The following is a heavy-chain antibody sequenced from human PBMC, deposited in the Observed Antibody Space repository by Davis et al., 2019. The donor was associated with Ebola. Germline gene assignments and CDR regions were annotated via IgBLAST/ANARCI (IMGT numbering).Heavy chain of an antibody. V-gene: IGHV3-23*01. CDR1: GFTFSSHA. J-gene: IGHJ5*02. Sequence: GESLKISCAASGFTFSSHAMTWVRQVPGKGLEWVSAISGGGDGTYYGDSVKGRFTISRDNSRNTLYLQMHSLRAEDTAVYYCGKGLAGYCSSTSCFVYRFDPWGRGTLVTVSS. D-gene: IGHD2-2*01. CDR3: GKGLAGYCSSTSCFVYRFDP. CDR2: ISGGGDGT.